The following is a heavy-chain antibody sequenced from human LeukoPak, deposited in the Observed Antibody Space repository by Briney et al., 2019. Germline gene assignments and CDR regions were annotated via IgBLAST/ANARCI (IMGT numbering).Heavy chain of an antibody. CDR2: IYYSGST. D-gene: IGHD3-10*01. V-gene: IGHV4-31*03. CDR1: GGSISSGGYY. Sequence: SETLSLTCTVSGGSISSGGYYWSWIRQHPGKGLEWIGYIYYSGSTYYNPSLKSRVTISVDTSKNQFSLKLSSVTAADTAVYYCARGPGFPWYYGSGSYYIAPPEGYGMDVWGQGTTVTVSS. J-gene: IGHJ6*02. CDR3: ARGPGFPWYYGSGSYYIAPPEGYGMDV.